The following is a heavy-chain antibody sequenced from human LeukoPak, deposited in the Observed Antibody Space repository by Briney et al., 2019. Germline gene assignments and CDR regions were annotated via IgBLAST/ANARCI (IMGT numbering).Heavy chain of an antibody. J-gene: IGHJ5*02. Sequence: NTSETLSLTCALYGGSFNDYSWNWIRQPPGKELEWIGEVDHSGSPNYNPSLKSRVTISIDTSKNQFSLKLSSVTVADTGVYFCARGPMRGWLDPWGQGTQVTVSS. CDR1: GGSFNDYS. V-gene: IGHV4-34*01. CDR2: VDHSGSP. D-gene: IGHD3-22*01. CDR3: ARGPMRGWLDP.